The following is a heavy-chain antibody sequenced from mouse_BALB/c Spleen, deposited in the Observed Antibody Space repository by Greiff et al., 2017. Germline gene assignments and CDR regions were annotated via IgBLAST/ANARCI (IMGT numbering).Heavy chain of an antibody. CDR3: ARGGYGNFYYYAMDY. CDR2: ISSGGST. CDR1: GFTFSSYA. D-gene: IGHD2-1*01. J-gene: IGHJ4*01. V-gene: IGHV5-6-5*01. Sequence: DVKLVESGRGLVKPGGSLKLSCAASGFTFSSYAMSWVRQTPEKRLEWVASISSGGSTYYPDSVKGRFTISRDNARNILYLQMSSLRSEDTAMYYCARGGYGNFYYYAMDYWGQGTSVTVSS.